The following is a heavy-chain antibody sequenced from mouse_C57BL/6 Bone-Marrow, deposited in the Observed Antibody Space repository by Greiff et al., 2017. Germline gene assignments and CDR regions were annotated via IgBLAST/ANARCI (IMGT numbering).Heavy chain of an antibody. CDR1: GYTFTDYY. Sequence: QVQLQQSGAELVKPGASVKISCKASGYTFTDYYINWVKQRPGQGLEWIGKIGPGSGSTYYNEKFKGKATLTADKSSSTAYMQLSSLTSEDSAVYFCASYGGSSYSYYFDYWGQGTALTVSS. V-gene: IGHV1-77*01. CDR2: IGPGSGST. CDR3: ASYGGSSYSYYFDY. J-gene: IGHJ2*01. D-gene: IGHD1-1*01.